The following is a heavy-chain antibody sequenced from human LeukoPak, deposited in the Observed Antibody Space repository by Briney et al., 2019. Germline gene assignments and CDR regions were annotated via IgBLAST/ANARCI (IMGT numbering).Heavy chain of an antibody. J-gene: IGHJ5*02. CDR2: IYYSGST. D-gene: IGHD3-22*01. V-gene: IGHV4-59*01. Sequence: PSETLSLTCTVSGGSISSYYWSWIRQPPGKGLEWIGYIYYSGSTNYNPSLKSRVTISVDTSKNQFSLKLSSVTAADTAVYYCARIGYDSSGRSWFDPWGQGTLVTVSS. CDR1: GGSISSYY. CDR3: ARIGYDSSGRSWFDP.